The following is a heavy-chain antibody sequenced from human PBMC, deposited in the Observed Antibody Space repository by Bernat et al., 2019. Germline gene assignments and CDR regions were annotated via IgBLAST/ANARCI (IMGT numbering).Heavy chain of an antibody. CDR2: IYSGGST. V-gene: IGHV3-66*01. Sequence: VQLVESGGGVVQPGRSLRLSCAASGFTVSSNYMSWVRQAPGKGLEWVSVIYSGGSTYYADSVKGRFTISRDNSKNTLYLQMNSLRAEDTAVYYCAREAYYYDSSGYSDLDYWGQGTLVTVSS. CDR1: GFTVSSNY. CDR3: AREAYYYDSSGYSDLDY. D-gene: IGHD3-22*01. J-gene: IGHJ4*02.